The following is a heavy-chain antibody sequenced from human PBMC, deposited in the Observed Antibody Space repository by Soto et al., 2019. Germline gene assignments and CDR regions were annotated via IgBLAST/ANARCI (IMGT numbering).Heavy chain of an antibody. J-gene: IGHJ4*02. Sequence: QVQLVQSGAEVKKPGASVKVSCKASGYTFTSYAMHWVRQAPGQRLEWMGWINAGNGNTKYSQKFQGRVTITRDSTASTAYMELSSRRSEDTAVYYCARDRTYIAVAGKSHLPYNFDYWGQGTLVTVSS. CDR3: ARDRTYIAVAGKSHLPYNFDY. CDR1: GYTFTSYA. CDR2: INAGNGNT. D-gene: IGHD6-19*01. V-gene: IGHV1-3*01.